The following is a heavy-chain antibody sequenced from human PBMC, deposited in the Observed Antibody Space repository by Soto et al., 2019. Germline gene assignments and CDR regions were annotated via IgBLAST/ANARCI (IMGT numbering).Heavy chain of an antibody. CDR2: IDTDSSTI. D-gene: IGHD3-10*01. Sequence: EVQLVESGGGLIQPGGSLRLSCAASGFSFSDHSMNWVRQAPGKGLEWVSYIDTDSSTIYYADSVKGRFTISRDNAKNSLYLQMNSLRDEDTAVYYCARYGSGSDYFDPFEHWGQGTLVTVSS. CDR1: GFSFSDHS. V-gene: IGHV3-48*02. CDR3: ARYGSGSDYFDPFEH. J-gene: IGHJ4*02.